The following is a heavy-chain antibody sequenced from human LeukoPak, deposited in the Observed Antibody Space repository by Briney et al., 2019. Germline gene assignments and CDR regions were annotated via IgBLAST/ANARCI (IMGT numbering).Heavy chain of an antibody. V-gene: IGHV4-59*08. CDR1: GGSIGIYY. Sequence: SETLSLTCTVSGGSIGIYYWSWIRQSPGKGLEWIGYIYVTVSTRYNPYLQSRVTISVDTSRNQFFLKMSSVTAADTAVYYCARHIGGGIEDMDVWGKGTKVTVSS. J-gene: IGHJ6*03. D-gene: IGHD3-16*02. CDR2: IYVTVST. CDR3: ARHIGGGIEDMDV.